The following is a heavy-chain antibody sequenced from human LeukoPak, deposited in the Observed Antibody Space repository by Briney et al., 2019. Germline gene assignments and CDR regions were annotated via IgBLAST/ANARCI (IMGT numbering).Heavy chain of an antibody. CDR3: ARVRWGGLYYFDY. Sequence: PEGSLRLSCAASGFTFSSYWMHWVRQAPGKWLVGVSRINNDGRSTNYADSVKGRFTISRDNAKNTLYLQMNSLRAEDTAVYYCARVRWGGLYYFDYWGQGTLVTVSS. CDR1: GFTFSSYW. V-gene: IGHV3-74*01. CDR2: INNDGRST. D-gene: IGHD3-16*01. J-gene: IGHJ4*02.